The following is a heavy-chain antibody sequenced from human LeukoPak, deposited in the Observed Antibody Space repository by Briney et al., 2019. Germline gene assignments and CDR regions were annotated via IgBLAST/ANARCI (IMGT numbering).Heavy chain of an antibody. CDR1: GFTFSSYW. CDR3: AIGVYHYDY. V-gene: IGHV3-7*01. D-gene: IGHD5/OR15-5a*01. Sequence: GGSLRLSCAASGFTFSSYWMTWVRQAPGKGLEWVANIKEDGSEIYYLDSVKVRFTISRDNTKNSLYLQMNSLRAEDTAVYYCAIGVYHYDYWGQGTLVTVSS. CDR2: IKEDGSEI. J-gene: IGHJ4*02.